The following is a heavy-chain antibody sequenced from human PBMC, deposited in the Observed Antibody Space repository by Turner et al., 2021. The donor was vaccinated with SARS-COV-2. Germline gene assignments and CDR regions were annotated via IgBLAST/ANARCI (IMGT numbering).Heavy chain of an antibody. D-gene: IGHD3-3*01. CDR3: ARLDYDFWSGYPDRGYFDL. CDR2: IYYSGST. CDR1: GGSISSSRYY. J-gene: IGHJ2*01. Sequence: QLQLQESGPGLVKPSEPLSLTCTVSGGSISSSRYYWGWIRQPPGKGLEWIGSIYYSGSTNYNPSLKSRVTISVDTTKNQFSLKLSSVTAADTAVYYCARLDYDFWSGYPDRGYFDLWGRGTLVTVSS. V-gene: IGHV4-39*01.